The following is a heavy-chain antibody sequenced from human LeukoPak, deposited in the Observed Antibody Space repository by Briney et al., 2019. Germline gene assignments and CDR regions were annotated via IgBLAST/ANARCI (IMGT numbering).Heavy chain of an antibody. D-gene: IGHD3-22*01. CDR1: GYTFTSYG. J-gene: IGHJ4*02. Sequence: GASVKVSCKASGYTFTSYGISWARQAPGQGLEWMGWISAYNGNTNYAQKLQGRVTMTTDTSTSTAYMELRSLRSDDTAVYYCASIGPYDSSGYSFDYWGQGTLVTVSS. V-gene: IGHV1-18*01. CDR2: ISAYNGNT. CDR3: ASIGPYDSSGYSFDY.